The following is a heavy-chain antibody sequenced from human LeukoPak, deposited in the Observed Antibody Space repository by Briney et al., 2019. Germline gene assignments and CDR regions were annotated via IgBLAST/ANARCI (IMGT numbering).Heavy chain of an antibody. V-gene: IGHV4-59*08. CDR2: IYYSGST. D-gene: IGHD3-22*01. CDR1: GGSISGYY. J-gene: IGHJ3*02. Sequence: PSETLSLTCSVSGGSISGYYWSWIRQSPGEGLVWMGYIYYSGSTNYNPSLKSRVTISLDMSKNQFSLKLSSVTAADTALYYCARHFTYYYDSSGYPRDAFDIWGKGTVVTVSS. CDR3: ARHFTYYYDSSGYPRDAFDI.